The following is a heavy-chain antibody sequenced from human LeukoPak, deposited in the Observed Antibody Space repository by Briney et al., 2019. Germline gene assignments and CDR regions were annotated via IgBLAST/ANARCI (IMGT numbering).Heavy chain of an antibody. D-gene: IGHD6-13*01. CDR3: ARERIAAAGHDAFDI. CDR1: GGSISSSSYY. V-gene: IGHV4-39*02. Sequence: SETLSLTCTVSGGSISSSSYYWGWIRQPPGKGLEWIGSIYYGGSTYYNPSLKSRVTISVDTSKNQFSLKLSSVTAADTAVYYCARERIAAAGHDAFDIWGQGTMVTVSS. CDR2: IYYGGST. J-gene: IGHJ3*02.